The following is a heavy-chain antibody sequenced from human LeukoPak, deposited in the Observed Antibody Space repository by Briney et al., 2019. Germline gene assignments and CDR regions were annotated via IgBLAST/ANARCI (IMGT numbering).Heavy chain of an antibody. Sequence: PEGSLRLSCVGSGFTLSSYAMSWVRQAPGKGLEWVSAISGSGTRTYYADSVKGRFTFSRDNSKNTLYLQMNSLRAEDTAVYYCSKLGLTTVPSNYWGQGALVTVSS. D-gene: IGHD4-17*01. J-gene: IGHJ4*02. CDR2: ISGSGTRT. V-gene: IGHV3-23*01. CDR1: GFTLSSYA. CDR3: SKLGLTTVPSNY.